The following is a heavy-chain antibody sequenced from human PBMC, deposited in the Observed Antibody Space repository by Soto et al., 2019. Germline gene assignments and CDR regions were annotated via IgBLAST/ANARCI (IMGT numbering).Heavy chain of an antibody. V-gene: IGHV3-74*01. CDR1: GFTFSYYW. Sequence: EVQLVESGGGLVQPGGSLRLSCAASGFTFSYYWMHWVRQAPGKGLVWVSSINSDGSSTRYADSVKGRFTISRDNAKNTLYLQMNSLRAEDTAVYYCVLYGLGSPYWGQGTLVTVSS. CDR2: INSDGSST. D-gene: IGHD3-10*01. CDR3: VLYGLGSPY. J-gene: IGHJ4*02.